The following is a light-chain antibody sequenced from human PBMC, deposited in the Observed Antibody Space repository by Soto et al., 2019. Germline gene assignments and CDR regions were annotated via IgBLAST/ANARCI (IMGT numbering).Light chain of an antibody. J-gene: IGKJ4*01. V-gene: IGKV3-11*01. CDR3: QERSNVVR. CDR1: QSINTY. Sequence: EIVLTQSPATLSLSPGERATLSCRASQSINTYLAWYQQKPGQTPRLLIYDAFHRAPGIPARFSGSGSGSDFTLSITTLESEDFAVYYCQERSNVVRFGGGTKVEL. CDR2: DAF.